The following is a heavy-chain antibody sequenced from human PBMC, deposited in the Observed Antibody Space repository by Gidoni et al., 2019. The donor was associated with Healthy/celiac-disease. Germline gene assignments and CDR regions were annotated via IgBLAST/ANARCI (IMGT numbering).Heavy chain of an antibody. Sequence: EVQLLESGGGLVQPGGSLRLSCAASGFPFSSYAMSWVRQAPGKGLEWVSAISGSGGSTYYADSVKGRFTISRDNSKNTLYLQMNSLRAEDTAVYYCAKGADTFGGVIVILDYWGQGTLVTVSS. CDR1: GFPFSSYA. J-gene: IGHJ4*02. V-gene: IGHV3-23*01. D-gene: IGHD3-16*02. CDR3: AKGADTFGGVIVILDY. CDR2: ISGSGGST.